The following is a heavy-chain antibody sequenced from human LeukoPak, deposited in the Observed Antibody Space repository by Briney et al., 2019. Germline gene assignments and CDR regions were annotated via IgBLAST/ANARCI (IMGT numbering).Heavy chain of an antibody. Sequence: GGSLRLSCAASGFTFSSYGMHWVRQAPGKGLDWVSAISGSGGNTYYADSVKGRFTISRDDSKNTLYLQMNSLRAEDTAVYYCAKDQYGGNPQYYFDYWGQGTLVTVSS. CDR2: ISGSGGNT. J-gene: IGHJ4*02. CDR3: AKDQYGGNPQYYFDY. CDR1: GFTFSSYG. V-gene: IGHV3-23*01. D-gene: IGHD4-23*01.